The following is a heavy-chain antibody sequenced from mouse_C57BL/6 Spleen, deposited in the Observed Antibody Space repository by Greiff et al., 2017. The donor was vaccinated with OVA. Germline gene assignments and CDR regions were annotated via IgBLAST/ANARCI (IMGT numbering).Heavy chain of an antibody. V-gene: IGHV1-72*01. CDR2: IDPNRGGT. D-gene: IGHD1-1*01. Sequence: QVQLQQSGAELVKPGASVKLSCKASGYTFTSYWMHWVKQRPGRVLEWIGRIDPNRGGTKYNEKFQSKATLTVDKPSSTAYMQLSSLTSEDAAVYYCARPYYYGSRAWFAYWGQGTLVTVSA. CDR1: GYTFTSYW. J-gene: IGHJ3*01. CDR3: ARPYYYGSRAWFAY.